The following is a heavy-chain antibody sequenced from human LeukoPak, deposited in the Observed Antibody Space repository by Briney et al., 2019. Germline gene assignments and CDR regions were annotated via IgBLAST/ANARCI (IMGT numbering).Heavy chain of an antibody. V-gene: IGHV4-59*11. CDR1: GGSISSHY. J-gene: IGHJ5*02. Sequence: SETLSLTCIVSGGSISSHYWSWVRQLPGEGLEWIGFIYYTGTTNYNPSLKGRVIISVDTSKSQFSLNLRSVTAADTAVYYCARGPGDSNWFDPWGQGTLVTVSS. CDR2: IYYTGTT. D-gene: IGHD2-21*01. CDR3: ARGPGDSNWFDP.